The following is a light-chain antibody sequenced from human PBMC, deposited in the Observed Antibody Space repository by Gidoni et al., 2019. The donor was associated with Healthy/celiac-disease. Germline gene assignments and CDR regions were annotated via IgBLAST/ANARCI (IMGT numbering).Light chain of an antibody. CDR1: ALPKQY. CDR3: QSADSSGTYL. CDR2: KDS. V-gene: IGLV3-25*03. J-gene: IGLJ2*01. Sequence: SYELTQPPSVSVSPGQPARITYSGDALPKQYAYWYQQKPGQAPVLVIYKDSERPSGIPERFSGSSSGTTVTLTISGVQAEDEADYYCQSADSSGTYLFGGGTKLTVL.